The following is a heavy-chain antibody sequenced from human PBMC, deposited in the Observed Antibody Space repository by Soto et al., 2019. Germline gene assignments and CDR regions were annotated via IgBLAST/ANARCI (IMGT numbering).Heavy chain of an antibody. CDR3: SLYERYYGMDV. J-gene: IGHJ6*02. V-gene: IGHV3-23*01. Sequence: EVQLLESGGGLVQPGGSLRLSCAASGFTFSSYAMSWVRQAPGKGLEWVSSISTSGGSTYYADSVKGRFTISRDNSNHTLYLQMNSLRAEDTAVYYCSLYERYYGMDVWGLGTTVTVSS. D-gene: IGHD3-16*01. CDR2: ISTSGGST. CDR1: GFTFSSYA.